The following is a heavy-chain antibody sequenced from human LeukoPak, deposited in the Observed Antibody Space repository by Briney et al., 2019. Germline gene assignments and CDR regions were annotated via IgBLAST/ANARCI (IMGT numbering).Heavy chain of an antibody. CDR1: GGSLSGSSYY. J-gene: IGHJ4*02. CDR2: IHYSGGT. V-gene: IGHV4-39*01. Sequence: SETLSLTCTVSGGSLSGSSYYWGWVRQPPGRGLEWIGSIHYSGGTHYNPSLKSRVTMSIDTSKNQFSLKLSSVTAPDTAVYYCATSRGGQIDYWGQGTLVTVSS. CDR3: ATSRGGQIDY.